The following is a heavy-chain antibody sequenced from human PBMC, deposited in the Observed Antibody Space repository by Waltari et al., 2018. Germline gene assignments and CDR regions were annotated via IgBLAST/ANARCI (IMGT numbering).Heavy chain of an antibody. Sequence: EVQLVESGGGLVQPGRSLRLSCTASGFTFGDYAMMWFRQAPGKGLEWVGFIRSKAYGGTTEYAASVKGRFTISRDDSKSIAYLQMNSLKTEDTAVYYCTRDRFKTDWGQGTLVTVSS. CDR3: TRDRFKTD. V-gene: IGHV3-49*03. D-gene: IGHD3-3*01. CDR1: GFTFGDYA. CDR2: IRSKAYGGTT. J-gene: IGHJ4*02.